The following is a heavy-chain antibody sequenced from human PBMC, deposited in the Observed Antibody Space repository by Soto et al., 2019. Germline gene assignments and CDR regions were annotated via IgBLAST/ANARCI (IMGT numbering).Heavy chain of an antibody. D-gene: IGHD2-2*01. V-gene: IGHV3-7*01. CDR1: GFTFSSYW. CDR2: IKQDGSEK. Sequence: GGSLRLSCAASGFTFSSYWMSWVRQAPGKGLEWVANIKQDGSEKYYVDSVKGRFTISRDNAKNSLYLQMNSLRAEDTAVYYCARDSYCSSTSCYPPYYYYMDVWGKGTTVTVSS. CDR3: ARDSYCSSTSCYPPYYYYMDV. J-gene: IGHJ6*03.